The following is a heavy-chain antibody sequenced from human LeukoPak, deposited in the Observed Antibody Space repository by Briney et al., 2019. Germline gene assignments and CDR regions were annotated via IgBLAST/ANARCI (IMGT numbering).Heavy chain of an antibody. CDR3: ARSTYYYDTSSLRGRFDP. V-gene: IGHV4-39*01. J-gene: IGHJ5*02. Sequence: NPSETLSLTCTVSGGSISSSSYYWHWIRQPPGKGLEWIGTIYYSGSTKYNPSLKSRVTISVDTSKNQFFLRLNTVTAADTAVYYCARSTYYYDTSSLRGRFDPWGQGTLVTVPS. D-gene: IGHD3-22*01. CDR2: IYYSGST. CDR1: GGSISSSSYY.